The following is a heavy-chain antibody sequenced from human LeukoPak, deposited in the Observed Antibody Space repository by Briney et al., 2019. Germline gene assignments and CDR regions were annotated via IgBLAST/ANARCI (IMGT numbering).Heavy chain of an antibody. CDR2: ISGSGGST. CDR3: AKGKTYYYDSSGYYPAGELYYYYMDV. J-gene: IGHJ6*03. Sequence: GGSLRLSCAASGFTVSSNYMSWVRQAPGKGLEWVSAISGSGGSTYYADSVKGRFTISRDNSKNTLYLQMNSLRAEDTAVYYCAKGKTYYYDSSGYYPAGELYYYYMDVWGKGTTVTISS. D-gene: IGHD3-22*01. V-gene: IGHV3-23*01. CDR1: GFTVSSNY.